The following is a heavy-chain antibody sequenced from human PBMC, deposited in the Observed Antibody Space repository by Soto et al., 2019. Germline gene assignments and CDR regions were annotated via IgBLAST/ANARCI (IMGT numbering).Heavy chain of an antibody. D-gene: IGHD3-10*01. CDR2: INHLETT. CDR1: GASITYGAYS. J-gene: IGHJ4*02. Sequence: QLQLHMSGSGLVKPSQTLSLTCTVSGASITYGAYSWSWIRQTPGKGLEWIGYINHLETTFYNPSFGSRLTLSIDRTKNQCSLNLKSMSAADRAVYFCARGGGFDSFDYWGQGILVTVSS. CDR3: ARGGGFDSFDY. V-gene: IGHV4-30-2*01.